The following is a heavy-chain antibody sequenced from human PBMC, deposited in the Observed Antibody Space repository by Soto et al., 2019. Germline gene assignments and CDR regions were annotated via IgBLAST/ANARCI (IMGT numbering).Heavy chain of an antibody. D-gene: IGHD2-2*01. CDR2: ITDSGGST. CDR1: EFTFSSYA. J-gene: IGHJ6*02. Sequence: EVQLLESGGGLVQPGGSLRLSCAASEFTFSSYAMTWVRQAPGKGLEWVASITDSGGSTYYADSVKGRLTISRDNSENTVHRQESGLKAEDTAIYYYVNPRTADKYPCIDVWGQGTTFTASS. V-gene: IGHV3-23*01. CDR3: VNPRTADKYPCIDV.